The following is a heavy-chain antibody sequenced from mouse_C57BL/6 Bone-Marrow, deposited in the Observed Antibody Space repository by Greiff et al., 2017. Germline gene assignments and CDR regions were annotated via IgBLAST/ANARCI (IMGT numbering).Heavy chain of an antibody. J-gene: IGHJ1*03. CDR3: ARPGYFDV. V-gene: IGHV5-12*01. CDR2: LSNGGGST. CDR1: GFTFSDYY. Sequence: EVKLVESGGGLVQPGGSLKLSCAASGFTFSDYYMYWVRQTPEKRLEWVAYLSNGGGSTYYPDTVKGRFTISRDNAKNTLYLQMSRLKSEDTAMYYCARPGYFDVWGTGTTVTVSS.